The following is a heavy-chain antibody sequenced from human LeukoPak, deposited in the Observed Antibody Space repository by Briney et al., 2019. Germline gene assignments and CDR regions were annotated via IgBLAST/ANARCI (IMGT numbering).Heavy chain of an antibody. CDR1: GYTFSSYG. D-gene: IGHD3-22*01. J-gene: IGHJ4*02. Sequence: ASVKVSCTASGYTFSSYGISWVRQAPGQGLEWMGWISAYNGNTNYAQKLQGRVTMTIDTSTSTAYMELRSLRSDDTAVYYCARARPYYDSSGYYYESDYWGQGTLVTVSS. V-gene: IGHV1-18*01. CDR3: ARARPYYDSSGYYYESDY. CDR2: ISAYNGNT.